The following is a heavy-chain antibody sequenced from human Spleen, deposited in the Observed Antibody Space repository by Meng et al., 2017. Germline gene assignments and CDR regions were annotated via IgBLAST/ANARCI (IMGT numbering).Heavy chain of an antibody. V-gene: IGHV3-21*01. J-gene: IGHJ4*02. CDR2: ISSSSSYI. Sequence: GESLKISCASSGFTFSSYSMNWVRQAPGRGLEWVSSISSSSSYIYYANSVKGRFTISRDYAKNSLYLQMNSLRAEDTAVYYCARVYSRTWYSDYWGQGTLVTVSS. CDR3: ARVYSRTWYSDY. CDR1: GFTFSSYS. D-gene: IGHD6-13*01.